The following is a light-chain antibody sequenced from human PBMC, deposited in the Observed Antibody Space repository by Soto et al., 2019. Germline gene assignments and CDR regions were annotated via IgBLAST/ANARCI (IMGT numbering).Light chain of an antibody. Sequence: AIQMTQSPSSLSASVGDTVTITCRASQAISGDLGWYQQKPGQAPKLLIYGASTLEAGVPSRFGGSGSGTDFSLTISGLQSEDFATYYCLQDNDYPWTFGQGTKVEI. CDR3: LQDNDYPWT. V-gene: IGKV1-6*01. CDR2: GAS. J-gene: IGKJ1*01. CDR1: QAISGD.